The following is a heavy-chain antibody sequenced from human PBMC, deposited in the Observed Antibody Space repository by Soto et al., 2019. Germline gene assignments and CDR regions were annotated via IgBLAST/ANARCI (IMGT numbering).Heavy chain of an antibody. CDR3: ARDTPGSSGWPQFDY. V-gene: IGHV1-18*01. Sequence: ASVKVSCKASGYTFTSYGISWVRQAPGQGLEWMGWISAYNGNTNYAQKLQGRVTMTTDTSTSTAYIELRSLRSDDTAVYYCARDTPGSSGWPQFDYWGQGTLVTVSS. CDR1: GYTFTSYG. CDR2: ISAYNGNT. D-gene: IGHD6-19*01. J-gene: IGHJ4*02.